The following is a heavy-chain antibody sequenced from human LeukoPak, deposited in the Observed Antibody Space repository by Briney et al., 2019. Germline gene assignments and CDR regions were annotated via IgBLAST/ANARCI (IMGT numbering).Heavy chain of an antibody. V-gene: IGHV5-51*01. CDR3: ACRDLTSTWSFP. D-gene: IGHD2-2*01. J-gene: IGHJ5*02. Sequence: PGESLKISCQGFGYSFTSYCIGWVRQMPGKGMEWMGVIYPGDSRIRYNPSFQGQVTISVDKSISTAYLQWVSLKASDTAMYYCACRDLTSTWSFPWGQGTLVTVSS. CDR1: GYSFTSYC. CDR2: IYPGDSRI.